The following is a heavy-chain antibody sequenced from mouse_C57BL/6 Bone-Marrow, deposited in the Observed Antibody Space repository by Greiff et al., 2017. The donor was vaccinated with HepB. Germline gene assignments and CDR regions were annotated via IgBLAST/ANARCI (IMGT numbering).Heavy chain of an antibody. D-gene: IGHD2-5*01. Sequence: VMLKQSGAELARPGASVKLSCKASGYTFTSYGISWVKQRTGQGLEWIGEIYPRSGNTYYNEKFKGKATLTADKSSSTAYMELRSLTSEDSAVYFCARCYYSNYEGYYAMDYWGQGTSVTVSS. CDR3: ARCYYSNYEGYYAMDY. CDR2: IYPRSGNT. V-gene: IGHV1-81*01. J-gene: IGHJ4*01. CDR1: GYTFTSYG.